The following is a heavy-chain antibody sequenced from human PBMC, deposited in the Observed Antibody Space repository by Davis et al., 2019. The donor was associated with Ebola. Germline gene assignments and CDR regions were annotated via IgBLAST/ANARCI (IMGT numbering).Heavy chain of an antibody. CDR3: ARHGGVDLSFGDFKPAYYYMDV. CDR1: GYSFTRYW. D-gene: IGHD3-10*01. Sequence: GESLKISCKGSGYSFTRYWIAWVRQMPGKGLEWMGIIYPGDSDTRYNPSFQGQITISADKSFSTAYLQWSGVRASDTAVYYCARHGGVDLSFGDFKPAYYYMDVWGKGTTVTVSS. J-gene: IGHJ6*03. V-gene: IGHV5-51*01. CDR2: IYPGDSDT.